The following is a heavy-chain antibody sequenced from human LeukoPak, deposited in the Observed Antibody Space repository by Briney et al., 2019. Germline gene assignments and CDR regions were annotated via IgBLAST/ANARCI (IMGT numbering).Heavy chain of an antibody. CDR1: GFTFSSYA. D-gene: IGHD1-26*01. J-gene: IGHJ4*02. V-gene: IGHV3-23*01. CDR2: ISGSGDNT. Sequence: PGGSLRLSCAAPGFTFSSYAMTWVRQAPGKGLEWVSSISGSGDNTYYADSVKGRFTISRDNSKNTLYLQMNSLRAEDTAAYYCAKAISGSNAVADYWGQGTLVTVSS. CDR3: AKAISGSNAVADY.